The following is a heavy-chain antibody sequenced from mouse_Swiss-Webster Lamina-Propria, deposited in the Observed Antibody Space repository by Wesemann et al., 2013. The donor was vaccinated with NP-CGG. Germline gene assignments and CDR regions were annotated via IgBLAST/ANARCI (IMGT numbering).Heavy chain of an antibody. J-gene: IGHJ2*01. CDR3: APSWDFDY. CDR2: IDPANGNT. CDR1: GFNIKDTY. V-gene: IGHV14-3*02. D-gene: IGHD4-1*01. Sequence: EVQLQQSWGRACRRPTGPSVKLSCTASGFNIKDTYMHWVKQRPEQGLEWIGRIDPANGNTKYDPKFQGKATITADTSSNTAYLQLSSLTSEDTAVYYCAPSWDFDYWGQGTTLTVSS.